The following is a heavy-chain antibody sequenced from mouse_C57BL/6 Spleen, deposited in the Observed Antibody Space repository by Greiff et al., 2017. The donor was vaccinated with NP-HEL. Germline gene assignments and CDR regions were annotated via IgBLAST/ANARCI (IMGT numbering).Heavy chain of an antibody. CDR2: IYPGDGDT. CDR1: GYAFSSYW. J-gene: IGHJ1*03. V-gene: IGHV1-80*01. Sequence: VQLQQSGAELVKPGASVKISCKASGYAFSSYWMNWVKQRPGKGLEWIGQIYPGDGDTNYNGKFKGKATLTADKSSSTAYMQLSSLTSEDSAVYFCARCLYDGYLWYFDVWGTGTTVTVSS. CDR3: ARCLYDGYLWYFDV. D-gene: IGHD2-3*01.